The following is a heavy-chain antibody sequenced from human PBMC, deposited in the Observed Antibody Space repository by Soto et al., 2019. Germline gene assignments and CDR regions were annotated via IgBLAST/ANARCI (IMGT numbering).Heavy chain of an antibody. D-gene: IGHD4-17*01. CDR3: ARGIKYGAYSRWLDL. Sequence: ASGKVSCKASGGTFSSYAISWVRQAPGQGLEWMGGIIPIFGTANYAQKVQGRVTITADASTTTAYMELSSLRSEDTAVYFCARGIKYGAYSRWLDLWGQGPLVTVSS. CDR1: GGTFSSYA. J-gene: IGHJ5*02. V-gene: IGHV1-69*13. CDR2: IIPIFGTA.